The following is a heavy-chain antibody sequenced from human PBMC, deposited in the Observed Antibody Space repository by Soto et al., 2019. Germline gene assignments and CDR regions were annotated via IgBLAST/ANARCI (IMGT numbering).Heavy chain of an antibody. CDR3: ARLASEVVVPAATYLPNNWFDP. J-gene: IGHJ5*02. V-gene: IGHV4-34*01. CDR1: GGSFSGYY. D-gene: IGHD2-2*01. CDR2: INHSGST. Sequence: PSETLSLTCAVYGGSFSGYYWSWIRQPPGKGLEWIGEINHSGSTNYNPSLKSRVTISVDTSKNQFSLKLSSVTAADTAVYYCARLASEVVVPAATYLPNNWFDPWGQGTLVTVSS.